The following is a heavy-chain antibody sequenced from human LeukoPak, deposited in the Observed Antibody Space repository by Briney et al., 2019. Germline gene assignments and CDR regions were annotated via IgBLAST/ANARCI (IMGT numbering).Heavy chain of an antibody. J-gene: IGHJ4*02. Sequence: GGSLRLSCAASGFSVSKNYLTWVRQAPGKGLEWVSVIYSGGTTYYADSVKGRFTISRDNSQNTLYLQMDSLRAEDTAVYYRARDPNYWGQGTLVTVSS. V-gene: IGHV3-66*01. CDR3: ARDPNY. CDR2: IYSGGTT. CDR1: GFSVSKNY.